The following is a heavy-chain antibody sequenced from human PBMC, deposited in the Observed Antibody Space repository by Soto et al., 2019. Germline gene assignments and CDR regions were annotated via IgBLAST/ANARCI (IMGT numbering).Heavy chain of an antibody. D-gene: IGHD2-15*01. CDR3: SSCSGGSCHAPGYGLGV. V-gene: IGHV3-21*01. Sequence: EVQLVESGGGLVIPGGSLRLSCAVSGFNFSSYSMNWVRQAPGKGLEWVSSISTSDSYIFYADSVKGRFTISRDTAKKSMYLQMDNMSAEDTAVYDFSSCSGGSCHAPGYGLGVWGQGTTVTVSS. CDR1: GFNFSSYS. J-gene: IGHJ6*02. CDR2: ISTSDSYI.